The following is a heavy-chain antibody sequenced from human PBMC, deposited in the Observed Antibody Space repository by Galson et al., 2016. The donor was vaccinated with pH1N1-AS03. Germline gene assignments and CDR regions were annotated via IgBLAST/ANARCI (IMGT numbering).Heavy chain of an antibody. CDR3: ARDNYYDTGAFYGHFDF. Sequence: SVKVSCKDSEGSFSNFGISWVRQAPGQGLEWMGGFIPIFGTADVAQKFKGRVTITADNLELSSLRSDDTAVYYCARDNYYDTGAFYGHFDFWGQGTLLVVSS. D-gene: IGHD3-22*01. V-gene: IGHV1-69*06. CDR1: EGSFSNFG. J-gene: IGHJ4*02. CDR2: FIPIFGTA.